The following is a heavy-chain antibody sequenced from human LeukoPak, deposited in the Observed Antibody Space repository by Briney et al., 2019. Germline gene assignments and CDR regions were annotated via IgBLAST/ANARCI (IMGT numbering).Heavy chain of an antibody. V-gene: IGHV3-21*01. CDR1: GFTFSSYS. Sequence: PGGSLRLSCAASGFTFSSYSMNWVRQAPGKGLEWVSSISSSSSYIYYADSVKGRFTISRDNAKNSLYLQMNSLRAEDTAVYYCARDDSSGYYYSRAFDYWGQGTLVTVSS. J-gene: IGHJ4*02. CDR3: ARDDSSGYYYSRAFDY. D-gene: IGHD3-22*01. CDR2: ISSSSSYI.